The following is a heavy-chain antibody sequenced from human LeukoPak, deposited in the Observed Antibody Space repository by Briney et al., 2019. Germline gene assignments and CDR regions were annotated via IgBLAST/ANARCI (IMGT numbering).Heavy chain of an antibody. D-gene: IGHD6-13*01. CDR3: ARRRPVIAAAGTFFDY. CDR1: GGSFSGYY. Sequence: PSETLSLTCAVYGGSFSGYYWSWIRQPPGKGLEWIGEINHSGSTNYNPSLKSRVTISVDTSKNQFSLKLSSVTAADTAVYYCARRRPVIAAAGTFFDYWGQGTLVTVSS. J-gene: IGHJ4*02. CDR2: INHSGST. V-gene: IGHV4-34*01.